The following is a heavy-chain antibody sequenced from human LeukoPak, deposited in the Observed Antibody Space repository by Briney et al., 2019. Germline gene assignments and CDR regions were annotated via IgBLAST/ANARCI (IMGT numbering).Heavy chain of an antibody. V-gene: IGHV4-59*01. CDR1: GGSISSYY. J-gene: IGHJ4*02. D-gene: IGHD3-22*01. CDR3: AGHYYDSSGYYYDY. CDR2: IYYSGST. Sequence: SETLSLTCTVSGGSISSYYWSWIRQPPGKGLEWIGYIYYSGSTNYNPSLKSRVTISVDTSKNQFSPKLSSVTAADTAVYYCAGHYYDSSGYYYDYWGQGTLVTVSS.